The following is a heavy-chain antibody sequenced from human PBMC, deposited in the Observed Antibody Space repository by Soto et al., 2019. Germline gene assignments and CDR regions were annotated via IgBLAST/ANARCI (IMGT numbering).Heavy chain of an antibody. CDR3: AKDISGRGSFYYYFGMDV. CDR2: ISWNSGSI. D-gene: IGHD1-26*01. CDR1: GFIFDDYA. V-gene: IGHV3-9*01. Sequence: GGSLRLSCAASGFIFDDYAMHWVRQAPGKGLEWVSGISWNSGSIGYADSVKARFTISRDNGKNLLYLQMNSLRAEDTAFYYCAKDISGRGSFYYYFGMDVWGQGTTVTVSS. J-gene: IGHJ6*02.